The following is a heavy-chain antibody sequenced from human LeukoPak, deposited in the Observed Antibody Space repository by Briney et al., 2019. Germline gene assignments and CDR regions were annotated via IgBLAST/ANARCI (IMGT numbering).Heavy chain of an antibody. Sequence: TSETLSLTCTVSGGSISSYYWSWIRQPPGKGLEWIGYIYYSGSTNYNPSLKSRVTISVDTSKNQFSLKLSSVTAADTAVYYCARGLVVSGAFDIWGQGTMVIVSS. D-gene: IGHD3-22*01. CDR1: GGSISSYY. CDR2: IYYSGST. CDR3: ARGLVVSGAFDI. J-gene: IGHJ3*02. V-gene: IGHV4-59*01.